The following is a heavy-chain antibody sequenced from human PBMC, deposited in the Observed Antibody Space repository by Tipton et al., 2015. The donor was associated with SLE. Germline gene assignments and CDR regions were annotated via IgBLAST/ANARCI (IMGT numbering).Heavy chain of an antibody. CDR2: ISSTSRYT. D-gene: IGHD3-3*01. J-gene: IGHJ3*02. V-gene: IGHV3-11*06. Sequence: GSLRLSCSASGFNFGDFYMYWIRQAPGKGLEWVSYISSTSRYTSSADSVRGRFTISRDNVQNSLYLQMTSLGADDTAVYYCARVFWSGYSDAFDIWGQGTMVTVSS. CDR3: ARVFWSGYSDAFDI. CDR1: GFNFGDFY.